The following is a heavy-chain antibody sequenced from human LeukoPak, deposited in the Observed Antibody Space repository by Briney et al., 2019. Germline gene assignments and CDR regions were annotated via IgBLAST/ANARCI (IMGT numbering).Heavy chain of an antibody. D-gene: IGHD3-10*01. V-gene: IGHV4-61*09. CDR2: IYTSGST. J-gene: IGHJ4*02. CDR1: GGSISSGSYY. CDR3: AREEKPMVRGVIPKYYFDY. Sequence: SQTLSLTCTVSGGSISSGSYYWSWIRQPAGKGLEWIGHIYTSGSTNYNPSLKSRVTMSVDTSKNQFSLKLSSVTAADTAVYYCAREEKPMVRGVIPKYYFDYWGQGTLVTVSS.